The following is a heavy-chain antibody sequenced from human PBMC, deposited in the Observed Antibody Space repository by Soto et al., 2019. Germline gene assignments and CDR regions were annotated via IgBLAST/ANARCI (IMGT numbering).Heavy chain of an antibody. CDR2: IWYDGSNK. D-gene: IGHD6-13*01. Sequence: QVQLVESGGGVVQPGRSLRLSCAASGFTFSSYGMHWVRQAPGKGLEWVAVIWYDGSNKYYADSGKGRFTISRDNSKNTLDPQMNSLRAEDTAVYYCARDNHEAAAGRPPGMDVWGQGTTVPVSS. V-gene: IGHV3-33*01. CDR3: ARDNHEAAAGRPPGMDV. CDR1: GFTFSSYG. J-gene: IGHJ6*02.